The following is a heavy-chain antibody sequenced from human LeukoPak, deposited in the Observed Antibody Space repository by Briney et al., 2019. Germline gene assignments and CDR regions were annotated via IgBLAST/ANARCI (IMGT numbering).Heavy chain of an antibody. D-gene: IGHD3-22*01. CDR3: ARDPDSRGTEPPFFDH. V-gene: IGHV3-21*01. J-gene: IGHJ4*02. CDR2: ISRSGSY. CDR1: GFDITAYT. Sequence: GGSLRLSCSGSGFDITAYTVTWVRQVPGKSLEWVSSISRSGSYAPSVKGRFTISRDNAKRSVYLQMKSLRADDTALYYCARDPDSRGTEPPFFDHWGRGTLVTVSS.